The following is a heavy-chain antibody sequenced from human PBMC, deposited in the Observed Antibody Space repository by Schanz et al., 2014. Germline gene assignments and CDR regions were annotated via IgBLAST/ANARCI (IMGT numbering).Heavy chain of an antibody. CDR3: ARGRGFYDY. CDR2: FIPILGIA. J-gene: IGHJ4*02. CDR1: GGTFSSYT. V-gene: IGHV1-69*02. D-gene: IGHD3-10*01. Sequence: QVQLVQSEAEVKKPGSSVKVSCKASGGTFSSYTISWVRQAPGQGLEWVGRFIPILGIANYAQKFQGRVTITADKSTSTASMELSSLRSEDTAVYYCARGRGFYDYWGQGTLVTVSS.